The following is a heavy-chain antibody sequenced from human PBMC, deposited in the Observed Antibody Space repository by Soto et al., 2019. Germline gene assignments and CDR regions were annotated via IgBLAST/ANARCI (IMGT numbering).Heavy chain of an antibody. V-gene: IGHV3-23*01. Sequence: EVQLLESGGTLGQPGESLRLSCEVSGFSFSSFAMNWVRQAPGEGLEWVSSIRGTATSYADSVKGRFTISRDNSKNTVYLQMNTLSGEDTAVYYCAKGAVLMPTSGGWCNWFDPWGQGTLVIVSS. J-gene: IGHJ5*02. CDR1: GFSFSSFA. CDR2: IRGTAT. D-gene: IGHD2-21*01. CDR3: AKGAVLMPTSGGWCNWFDP.